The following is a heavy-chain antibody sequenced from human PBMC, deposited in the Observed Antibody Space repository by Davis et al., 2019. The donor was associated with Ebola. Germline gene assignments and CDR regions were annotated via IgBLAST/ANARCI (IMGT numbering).Heavy chain of an antibody. J-gene: IGHJ4*02. V-gene: IGHV1-24*01. CDR1: GYTLTELS. CDR2: FDPEDGET. CDR3: AKSHSSGYFSGFDY. Sequence: ASVKVSCKVSGYTLTELSMHWVRQAPGKGLEWMGGFDPEDGETIYAQRFRGRVTMTEDTSTDTAYMELSSLRAEDTAVYYCAKSHSSGYFSGFDYWGQGTLVTVSS. D-gene: IGHD3-22*01.